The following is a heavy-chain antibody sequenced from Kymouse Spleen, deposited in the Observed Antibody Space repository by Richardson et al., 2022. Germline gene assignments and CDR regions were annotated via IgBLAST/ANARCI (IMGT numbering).Heavy chain of an antibody. V-gene: IGHV4-61*01. Sequence: QVQLQESGPGLVKPSETLSLTCTVSGGSVSSGSYYWSWIRQPPGKGLEWIGYIYYSGSTNYNPSLKSRVTISVDTSKNQFSLKLSSVTAADTAVYYCARLYSSSSNWFDPWGQGTLVTVSS. CDR1: GGSVSSGSYY. CDR2: IYYSGST. D-gene: IGHD6-6*01. J-gene: IGHJ5*02. CDR3: ARLYSSSSNWFDP.